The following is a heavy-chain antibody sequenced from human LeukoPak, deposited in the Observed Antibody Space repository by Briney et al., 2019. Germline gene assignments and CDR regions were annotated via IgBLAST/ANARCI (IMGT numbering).Heavy chain of an antibody. Sequence: GGSLRLLCVAFGFILSRHWIQWVRQAPGKGLEWVASIKSDGSDKYYVDSVKGRFTVSKDNAKNSLYLQMNSLRDEDTAIYYCAIYRGEGSGYRAQWRQRTLVTVSS. D-gene: IGHD3-22*01. J-gene: IGHJ4*02. CDR1: GFILSRHW. CDR2: IKSDGSDK. CDR3: AIYRGEGSGYRAQ. V-gene: IGHV3-7*05.